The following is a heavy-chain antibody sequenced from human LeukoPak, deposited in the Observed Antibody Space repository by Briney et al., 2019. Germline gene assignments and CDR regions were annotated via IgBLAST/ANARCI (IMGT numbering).Heavy chain of an antibody. J-gene: IGHJ4*02. CDR3: ATSSGSYSILFDY. CDR2: LTTDGGKT. CDR1: GFTLSSYG. V-gene: IGHV3-23*01. D-gene: IGHD3-10*01. Sequence: GGSLRLSCAASGFTLSSYGMNWVRQAPGKGLEWVSGLTTDGGKTYHPDSVKGRFTISRDNSKNTLYLQMNSLRAEDTAVYYCATSSGSYSILFDYWGQGTLVTVSS.